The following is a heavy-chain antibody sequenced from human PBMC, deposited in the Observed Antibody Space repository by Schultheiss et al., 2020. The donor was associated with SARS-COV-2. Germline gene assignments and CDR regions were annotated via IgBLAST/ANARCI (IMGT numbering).Heavy chain of an antibody. V-gene: IGHV4-34*01. Sequence: SETLSLTCTVSGGSISSYYWSWIRQPPGKGLEWIGEINHSGSTNYNPSLKSRVTISVDTSKNQFSLKLSSVTAADTAVYYCARLRTGSFYYDFWSGYLVSYGMDVWGQGTTVTVSS. D-gene: IGHD3-3*01. CDR1: GGSISSYY. CDR3: ARLRTGSFYYDFWSGYLVSYGMDV. J-gene: IGHJ6*02. CDR2: INHSGST.